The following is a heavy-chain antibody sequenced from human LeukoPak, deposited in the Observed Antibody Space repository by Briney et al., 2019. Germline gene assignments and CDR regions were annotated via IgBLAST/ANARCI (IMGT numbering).Heavy chain of an antibody. Sequence: PSETLSLTCSVAGGSIINYYWSWIRQSAGTGLEWVGRIYITGSTTYNPSLQSRLSMSVDTPKNQFSLRLRSVSAADTAVYYCARLKYYDSTGYSPGYYMDVWGKGITVTVSS. D-gene: IGHD3-22*01. V-gene: IGHV4-4*07. J-gene: IGHJ6*03. CDR1: GGSIINYY. CDR2: IYITGST. CDR3: ARLKYYDSTGYSPGYYMDV.